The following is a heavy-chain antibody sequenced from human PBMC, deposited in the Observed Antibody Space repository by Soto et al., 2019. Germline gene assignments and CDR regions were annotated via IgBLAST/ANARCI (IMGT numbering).Heavy chain of an antibody. CDR2: IYPGDSDT. J-gene: IGHJ5*02. CDR3: ARTKWELLEYNWFDP. V-gene: IGHV5-51*04. Sequence: GESLKISCKGSGYSFTSYWIGWVRQMPGKGLEWVGIIYPGDSDTRYSPSFQGQVTISADKPISTAYLQWSSLKASDTAMYYCARTKWELLEYNWFDPWGQGTLVTVSS. D-gene: IGHD1-26*01. CDR1: GYSFTSYW.